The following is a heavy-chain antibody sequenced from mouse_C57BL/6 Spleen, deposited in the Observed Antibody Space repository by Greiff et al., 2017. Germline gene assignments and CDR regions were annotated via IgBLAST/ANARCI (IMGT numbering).Heavy chain of an antibody. CDR2: LYPGDGDT. D-gene: IGHD2-5*01. V-gene: IGHV1-82*01. J-gene: IGHJ3*01. Sequence: QVQLQQSGPELVKPGASVKISCKASGYAFSSSWMNWVKQRPGTGLEWIGRLYPGDGDTNYNGKFKGKATLTADKSSSTAYMQLSSLTSEDSAVYFCATDSNYFAYWGQGTLVTVSA. CDR1: GYAFSSSW. CDR3: ATDSNYFAY.